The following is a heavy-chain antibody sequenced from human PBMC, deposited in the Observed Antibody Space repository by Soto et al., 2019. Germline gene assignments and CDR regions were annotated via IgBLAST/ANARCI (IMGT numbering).Heavy chain of an antibody. J-gene: IGHJ6*02. CDR1: GGTFSSYA. V-gene: IGHV1-69*13. CDR2: IIPIFGTA. Sequence: GASVKVSCKASGGTFSSYAISWVRQAPGQGLEWMGGIIPIFGTANYAQKFQGRVTITADESTSTAYMELSSLRSEDTAVYYCARRSNDFWSGYRNNYYYYGMDVWGQGTTVTVS. CDR3: ARRSNDFWSGYRNNYYYYGMDV. D-gene: IGHD3-3*01.